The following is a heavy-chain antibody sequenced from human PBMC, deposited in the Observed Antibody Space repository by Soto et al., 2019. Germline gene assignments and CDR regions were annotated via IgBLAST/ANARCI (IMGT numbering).Heavy chain of an antibody. CDR3: AKVGWGGDS. CDR2: KPYTGSP. CDR1: GDSVSRGSYR. J-gene: IGHJ4*02. Sequence: SETLSLTCSVSGDSVSRGSYRWSWIRQPPGKGLEWIGFKPYTGSPDYNPSLRSRVVISIDRSKNQFSLKLSSVTATDTAVYFCAKVGWGGDSWGQGTLVTVSS. V-gene: IGHV4-61*01. D-gene: IGHD7-27*01.